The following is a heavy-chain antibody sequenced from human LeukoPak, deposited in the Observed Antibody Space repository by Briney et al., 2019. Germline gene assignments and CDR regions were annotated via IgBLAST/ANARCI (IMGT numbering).Heavy chain of an antibody. CDR3: ARDFFMDYGDYPPYWYYGMDV. D-gene: IGHD4-17*01. V-gene: IGHV3-66*01. CDR2: IYSGGST. Sequence: GGSLRLSCAASGFTVSSNYMSWVRQAPGKGLEWVSVIYSGGSTYYADSVKGRFTISRDNSKNTLYLQMNSLRAEDTAGYYCARDFFMDYGDYPPYWYYGMDVWGQGTKVTVCS. CDR1: GFTVSSNY. J-gene: IGHJ6*02.